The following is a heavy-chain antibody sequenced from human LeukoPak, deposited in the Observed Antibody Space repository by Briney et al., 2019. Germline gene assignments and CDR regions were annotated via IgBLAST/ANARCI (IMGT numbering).Heavy chain of an antibody. CDR2: INTNTGNP. CDR3: ARESYICGGGSCYFDQ. CDR1: GYTFTTYA. J-gene: IGHJ4*02. V-gene: IGHV7-4-1*02. D-gene: IGHD2-15*01. Sequence: ASVKVSCKASGYTFTTYAINWVRQAPGQGLEWMGWINTNTGNPTYAQGFTGRFVFPLDTSVSTAYLQISSLKAEDTAVYYCARESYICGGGSCYFDQWGQGTLVTVSS.